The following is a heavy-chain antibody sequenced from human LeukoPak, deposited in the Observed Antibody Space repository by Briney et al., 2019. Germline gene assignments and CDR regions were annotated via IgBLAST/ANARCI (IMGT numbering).Heavy chain of an antibody. V-gene: IGHV3-48*04. Sequence: GGSLRLSCAASGFTFSDYGMNWVRQAPGKGLEWVSDISSSGSTIDYADSVKGRFTISRDNAKNSLCLQMNSLRAEDTAVYYCAVTTVGFALDYWGQGTLVTVSS. D-gene: IGHD4-17*01. CDR3: AVTTVGFALDY. J-gene: IGHJ4*02. CDR2: ISSSGSTI. CDR1: GFTFSDYG.